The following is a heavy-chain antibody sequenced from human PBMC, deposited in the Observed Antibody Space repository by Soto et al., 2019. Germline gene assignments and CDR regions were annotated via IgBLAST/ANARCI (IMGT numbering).Heavy chain of an antibody. J-gene: IGHJ5*02. CDR3: ARQTHLFGELST. CDR1: GFTVSSNY. CDR2: IYGGGST. Sequence: HPGGSLRLSCTASGFTVSSNYMNWVRQAPGKGLEWVSVIYGGGSTYYADSVKGRFTIYRDNSKNTLYLQMKSLRAEDTAVYYCARQTHLFGELSTWGQGTLVTVSS. V-gene: IGHV3-66*04. D-gene: IGHD3-10*01.